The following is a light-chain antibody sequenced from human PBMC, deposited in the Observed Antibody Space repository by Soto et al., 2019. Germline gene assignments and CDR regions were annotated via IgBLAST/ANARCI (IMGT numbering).Light chain of an antibody. CDR3: QQYGSSPT. CDR1: QSVRSN. Sequence: EVVMTQSPATLSVSPGEGAILSCRASQSVRSNLTWYRQQPGQAPSLLIYDASTRATGVPARFSGSGSGTEFTLTISRLEPEDFAVYYCQQYGSSPTFGQGTRLEIK. CDR2: DAS. J-gene: IGKJ5*01. V-gene: IGKV3-15*01.